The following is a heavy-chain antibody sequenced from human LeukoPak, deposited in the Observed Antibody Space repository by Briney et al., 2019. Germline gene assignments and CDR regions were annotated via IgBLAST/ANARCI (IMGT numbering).Heavy chain of an antibody. CDR3: ARVPIFGVVGSMDV. J-gene: IGHJ6*02. CDR2: INPSGGST. Sequence: ASLKLSCKVSGYTFTRDYMHWVRQAPGPGLEWMRIINPSGGSTSYAKKFHCRVTMTRDTSTSTVYMELSSLRSEDTAVYYCARVPIFGVVGSMDVWGQGTTVTVSS. V-gene: IGHV1-46*01. D-gene: IGHD3-3*01. CDR1: GYTFTRDY.